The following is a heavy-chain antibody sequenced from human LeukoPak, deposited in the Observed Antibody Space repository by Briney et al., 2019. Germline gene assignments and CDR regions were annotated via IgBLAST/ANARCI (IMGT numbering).Heavy chain of an antibody. D-gene: IGHD2-2*01. CDR3: AKDACSSTSCYDPLRYFDY. CDR2: MSYDGSNK. V-gene: IGHV3-30*18. Sequence: PGRSLRLSCAASGFTFSSYGMHWVRQAPGKGLEWVAVMSYDGSNKYYADSVKGRFTISRDNSKNTLYLQMNSLRAEDTAVYYCAKDACSSTSCYDPLRYFDYWGQGTLVTVSS. J-gene: IGHJ4*02. CDR1: GFTFSSYG.